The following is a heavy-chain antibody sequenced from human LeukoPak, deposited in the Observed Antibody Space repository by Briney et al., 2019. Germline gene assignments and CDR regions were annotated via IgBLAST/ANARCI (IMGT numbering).Heavy chain of an antibody. D-gene: IGHD2-21*01. CDR1: GFTFNIYW. CDR3: ARDRTYVMDV. J-gene: IGHJ6*02. CDR2: SNSDGSST. V-gene: IGHV3-74*01. Sequence: GGALRLSFAASGFTFNIYWMHWVPQAPGKGLVWVSRSNSDGSSTNHAECVQGRFTISRDNTNDTLYLQLNSLRAEDTGVYYCARDRTYVMDVWGQGTTVSVSS.